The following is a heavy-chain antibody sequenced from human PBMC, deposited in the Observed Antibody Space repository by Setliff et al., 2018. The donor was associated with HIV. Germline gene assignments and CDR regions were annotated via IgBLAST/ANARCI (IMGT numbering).Heavy chain of an antibody. Sequence: ASVKVSCKASGYTFTDYYMHWVQQATGQGLEWMGWMNPNSGNTGYAQKFQGRVTMTRDTSISTAYMELNNLKFEDTAVYYCARARRDSYDRGRRSHYYIDVWGKGTTVTVSS. CDR3: ARARRDSYDRGRRSHYYIDV. J-gene: IGHJ6*03. V-gene: IGHV1-8*02. CDR2: MNPNSGNT. D-gene: IGHD3-22*01. CDR1: GYTFTDYY.